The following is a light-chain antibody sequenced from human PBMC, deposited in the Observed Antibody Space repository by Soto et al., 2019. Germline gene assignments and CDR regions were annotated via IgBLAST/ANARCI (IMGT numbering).Light chain of an antibody. J-gene: IGKJ1*01. V-gene: IGKV3D-15*01. CDR1: QSVSTN. Sequence: EVVLTQSPATLSLSPGERASLSCRASQSVSTNLAWYQQKPVQAPSLLIYGASNRDTGIPARFSGSGSATEFTLTISSLQSEDFAVYYCQQYNDWPPWTFGQGTKVEI. CDR2: GAS. CDR3: QQYNDWPPWT.